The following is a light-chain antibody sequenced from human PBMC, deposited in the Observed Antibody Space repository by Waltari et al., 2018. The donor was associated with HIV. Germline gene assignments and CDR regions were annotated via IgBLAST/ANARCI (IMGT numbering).Light chain of an antibody. CDR3: QSYDSSLSGYV. J-gene: IGLJ1*01. CDR1: SSNIGAGYD. V-gene: IGLV1-40*01. CDR2: SNI. Sequence: QSVLTQPPSVSGAPGQRVTIPCTGSSSNIGAGYDVHWYQQLPGTAPKLLIYSNINRPSGVPDRFSGSESGTSASLAITGLQAEDEADYYCQSYDSSLSGYVFGTGTKVTVL.